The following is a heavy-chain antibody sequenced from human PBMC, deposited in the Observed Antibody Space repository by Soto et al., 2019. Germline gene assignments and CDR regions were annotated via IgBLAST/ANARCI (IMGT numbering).Heavy chain of an antibody. CDR1: GFTFSSYS. D-gene: IGHD3-16*01. J-gene: IGHJ4*02. V-gene: IGHV3-48*02. Sequence: VQLVESGGGLVQPGGSLRLSCAASGFTFSSYSMNWVRQAPGKGLEWVSYISSSSSTIYYADSVKGRFTISRDNAKNSLYLQMNSLRDEDTAVYYCARVRGSSTGGNGVIDYWGQGTLVTVSS. CDR3: ARVRGSSTGGNGVIDY. CDR2: ISSSSSTI.